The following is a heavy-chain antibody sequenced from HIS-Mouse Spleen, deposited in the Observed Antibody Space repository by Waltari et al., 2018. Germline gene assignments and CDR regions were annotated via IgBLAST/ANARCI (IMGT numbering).Heavy chain of an antibody. CDR2: IYYSGGT. CDR3: ARSPYYDFWSGYSDNWFDP. D-gene: IGHD3-3*01. J-gene: IGHJ5*02. Sequence: QVQLQESGPGLVKPSQTLSLTCTFSGGSISRGGYYWSWIRQHPGTGLEWIGYIYYSGGTDCNPSRKSRVTISVETSKNQFSLKLSSVTAADTAVYYCARSPYYDFWSGYSDNWFDPWGQGTLVTVSS. V-gene: IGHV4-31*03. CDR1: GGSISRGGYY.